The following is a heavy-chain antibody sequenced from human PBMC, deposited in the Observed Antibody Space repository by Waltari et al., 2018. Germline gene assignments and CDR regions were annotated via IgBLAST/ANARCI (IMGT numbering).Heavy chain of an antibody. CDR2: IYYSGST. D-gene: IGHD6-19*01. CDR3: ARVGEGYSSGRFDY. V-gene: IGHV4-59*11. CDR1: VRSISSHY. J-gene: IGHJ4*02. Sequence: QVQLQESGPGLAKPSESLSLTCTVPVRSISSHYWRRIRQPPGKGLEWIGSIYYSGSTNYNPSLKSRVTISVDTSKTQSSLKLSSVTAADTAVYYCARVGEGYSSGRFDYWGQGPLVTVSS.